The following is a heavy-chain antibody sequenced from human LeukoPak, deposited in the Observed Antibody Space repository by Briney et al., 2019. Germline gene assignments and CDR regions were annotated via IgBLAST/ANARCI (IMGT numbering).Heavy chain of an antibody. J-gene: IGHJ6*03. V-gene: IGHV1-8*02. CDR2: MNPNSGNT. CDR1: GYTFTSYD. CDR3: ARGRGSSGPDYYYYYMDV. Sequence: ASVKVSCKASGYTFTSYDINWVRQATGQGLEWMGWMNPNSGNTGYAQKFQGRVTMTRNTSISTAYMELSSLRSEDTAVYYCARGRGSSGPDYYYYYMDVWGKGTTVTVSS. D-gene: IGHD6-19*01.